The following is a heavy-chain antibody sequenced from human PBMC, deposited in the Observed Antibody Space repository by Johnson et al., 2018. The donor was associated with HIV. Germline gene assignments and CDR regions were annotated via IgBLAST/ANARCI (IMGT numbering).Heavy chain of an antibody. D-gene: IGHD2-15*01. CDR1: RFIFSSYW. V-gene: IGHV3-7*01. CDR2: IKQDGSEK. J-gene: IGHJ3*02. Sequence: VQLMESGGGLIQPGGSLRLSCAASRFIFSSYWMSWVRQAPGKGLEWVANIKQDGSEKYYVDSVKGRFTISRDNAKNSLYLQMNSLRAEVTAVYYCAKDRGSPGIPAAFDIWGQGTMVTVSS. CDR3: AKDRGSPGIPAAFDI.